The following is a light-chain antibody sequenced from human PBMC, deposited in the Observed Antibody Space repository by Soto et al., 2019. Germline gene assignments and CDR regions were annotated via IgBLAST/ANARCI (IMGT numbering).Light chain of an antibody. CDR1: SSDVGGYNY. V-gene: IGLV2-11*01. Sequence: QSALTQPPSASGSPGQSVAISCTGTSSDVGGYNYVSWYQQHPGKAPKLMIYDVTKRPSGVPDRFSGSKSANTASLTISGLQADDEADYYCCSYAGNYTLLFGGGTKVTVL. CDR2: DVT. CDR3: CSYAGNYTLL. J-gene: IGLJ2*01.